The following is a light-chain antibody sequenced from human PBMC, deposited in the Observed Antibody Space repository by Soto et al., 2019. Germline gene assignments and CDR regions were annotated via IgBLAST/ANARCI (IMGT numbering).Light chain of an antibody. CDR1: SSNLGSNI. Sequence: QSVLTQPPSASGTPGQRVTISCSGSSSNLGSNIVNWYQQLPGTAPKLLIDSNSQRPSGVPDRFSGSKSGTSASLAIRGLQSEDEADYYCAAWDDSLNAYVFGSGTKVTVL. J-gene: IGLJ1*01. CDR2: SNS. CDR3: AAWDDSLNAYV. V-gene: IGLV1-44*01.